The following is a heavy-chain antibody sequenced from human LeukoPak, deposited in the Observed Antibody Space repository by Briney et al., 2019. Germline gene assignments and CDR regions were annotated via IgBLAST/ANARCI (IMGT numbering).Heavy chain of an antibody. Sequence: PGGSLRLSCAASRFTFNSYAMTWVRQAPGRGLEWVSSVDGGGGGTYYADSVKGRFTISRDNSKDTLYLQMNGLRAEDTAVYFCAKQSAGSAAWYSLHYDFWGQGTLVTVSS. J-gene: IGHJ4*02. CDR2: VDGGGGGT. CDR3: AKQSAGSAAWYSLHYDF. D-gene: IGHD6-13*01. V-gene: IGHV3-23*01. CDR1: RFTFNSYA.